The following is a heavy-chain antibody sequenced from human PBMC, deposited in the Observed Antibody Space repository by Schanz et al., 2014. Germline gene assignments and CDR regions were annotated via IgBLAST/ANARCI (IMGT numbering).Heavy chain of an antibody. D-gene: IGHD2-2*01. J-gene: IGHJ4*02. V-gene: IGHV4-34*01. Sequence: QVQLQQWGAGLLKPSETLSLTCAVSGGSFSGYYWSWIRQPPDTGLEWIGEINQSGDTNYNPSLKSRFTISCDTSNNQFPLKLRSVTAADTAVYYCARLYCSTPGCYVSPNEFAKDYWGQGTLVTVSS. CDR2: INQSGDT. CDR1: GGSFSGYY. CDR3: ARLYCSTPGCYVSPNEFAKDY.